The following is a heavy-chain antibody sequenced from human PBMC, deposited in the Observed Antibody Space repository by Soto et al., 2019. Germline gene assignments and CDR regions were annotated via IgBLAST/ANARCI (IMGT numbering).Heavy chain of an antibody. V-gene: IGHV4-59*01. CDR1: GGSISSYY. CDR3: ARGIAAATTTTALTDY. D-gene: IGHD6-13*01. Sequence: QVQLQESGPGLVKPSETLSLTCTVSGGSISSYYWSWIRQPPGKGLEWIGYIFHSGSTNYNPSLKSRVTISVDTSKNQFSLRLRSVTAADTAVYYCARGIAAATTTTALTDYWGQGILVTVSS. J-gene: IGHJ4*02. CDR2: IFHSGST.